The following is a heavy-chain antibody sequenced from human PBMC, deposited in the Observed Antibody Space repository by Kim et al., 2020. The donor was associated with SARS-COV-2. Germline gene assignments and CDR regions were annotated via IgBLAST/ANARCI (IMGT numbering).Heavy chain of an antibody. J-gene: IGHJ3*02. CDR2: INPNSGGT. D-gene: IGHD6-13*01. Sequence: ASVKVSCKASGYTFTGYYMHWVRQAPGQGLEWMGWINPNSGGTNYAQKFQGRVTMTRDTSISTAYMELSRLRSDDTAVYYCARGDVRYSSSWSDAFDIWGQGTMVTVSS. V-gene: IGHV1-2*02. CDR3: ARGDVRYSSSWSDAFDI. CDR1: GYTFTGYY.